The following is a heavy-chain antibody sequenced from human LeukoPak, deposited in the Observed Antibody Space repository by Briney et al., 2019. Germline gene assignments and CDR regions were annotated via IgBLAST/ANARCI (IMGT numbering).Heavy chain of an antibody. CDR2: IYYTGST. J-gene: IGHJ6*03. D-gene: IGHD4-23*01. Sequence: ASETLSLTCTVSGGSISSSSYYWGWIRQPPGKGLEWIGSIYYTGSTYYNPSLKSRVTISVDTSKNQFSLKLSSVTAADTAVYYCARLHYGGNYGYYYYYMDVWGKGTTVTISS. CDR3: ARLHYGGNYGYYYYYMDV. CDR1: GGSISSSSYY. V-gene: IGHV4-39*01.